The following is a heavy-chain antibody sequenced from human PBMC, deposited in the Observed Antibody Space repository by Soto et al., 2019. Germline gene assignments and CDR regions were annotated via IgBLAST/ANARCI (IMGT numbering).Heavy chain of an antibody. D-gene: IGHD2-15*01. V-gene: IGHV3-30*03. CDR3: ARAFRHHSNMDV. Sequence: GGSLRLSCAASGFTFSSYAMHWVRQAPGKGLKRVAVISYDASNTYNADSVKGRFTISRDNSKIAVDLQMNGLRGEDTAVYYWARAFRHHSNMDVWGQGTTVTVFS. CDR2: ISYDASNT. CDR1: GFTFSSYA. J-gene: IGHJ6*02.